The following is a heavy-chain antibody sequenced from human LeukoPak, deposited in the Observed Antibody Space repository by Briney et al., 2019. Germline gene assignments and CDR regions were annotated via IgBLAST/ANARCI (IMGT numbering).Heavy chain of an antibody. CDR1: GFTFSSYA. Sequence: GGSLRLSCAASGFTFSSYAMNWVRQAPGKGLEWISYISPTGTTIYYADSVRGRFTISRDNAKNSLYLQMNSLRDEDTAVYYCARDPPYTGSYPYFDYWGQGTLVTVSS. J-gene: IGHJ4*02. V-gene: IGHV3-48*02. CDR2: ISPTGTTI. CDR3: ARDPPYTGSYPYFDY. D-gene: IGHD1-26*01.